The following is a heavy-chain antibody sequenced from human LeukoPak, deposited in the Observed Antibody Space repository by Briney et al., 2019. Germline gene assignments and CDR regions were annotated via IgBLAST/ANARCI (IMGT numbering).Heavy chain of an antibody. Sequence: SETLSLTCTVSGDSISSSSSYWGWIRQPPGEGLEWIGSIYYSGNTYYNASLKSQVSISIDTSKNQFSLRLTSVTAADTAVYYCARQTGSGLFILPGGQGTLVTVSS. D-gene: IGHD3/OR15-3a*01. CDR3: ARQTGSGLFILP. CDR2: IYYSGNT. CDR1: GDSISSSSSY. V-gene: IGHV4-39*01. J-gene: IGHJ4*02.